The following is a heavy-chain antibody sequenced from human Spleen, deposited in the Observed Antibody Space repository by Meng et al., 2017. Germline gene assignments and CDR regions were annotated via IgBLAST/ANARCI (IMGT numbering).Heavy chain of an antibody. CDR2: ISSNGGST. CDR1: GFTFSSYA. J-gene: IGHJ6*02. CDR3: ARELSGLNVVVVTLGGSYYGMDV. V-gene: IGHV3-64*01. D-gene: IGHD3-22*01. Sequence: GGSLRLSCAASGFTFSSYAMHWVRQAPGKGLEYVSAISSNGGSTYYANSVKGRFTISRDNSKNTLYLQMGSLRAEDMAVYYCARELSGLNVVVVTLGGSYYGMDVWGQGTTVTVSS.